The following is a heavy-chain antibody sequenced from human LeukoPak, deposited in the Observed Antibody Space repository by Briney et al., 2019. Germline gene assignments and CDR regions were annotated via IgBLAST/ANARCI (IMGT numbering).Heavy chain of an antibody. D-gene: IGHD2-8*02. Sequence: GASVKVSCKASGYTFSSYYIHWVRQAPGQGLQWMGVINPSGSNSRYAEEFQGRVTMTRDTSTNTVNMELSSLRSNDTAVYYCSSPKSPYEGTGPHNWGQGTQVTVSS. CDR3: SSPKSPYEGTGPHN. CDR2: INPSGSNS. J-gene: IGHJ4*02. CDR1: GYTFSSYY. V-gene: IGHV1-46*01.